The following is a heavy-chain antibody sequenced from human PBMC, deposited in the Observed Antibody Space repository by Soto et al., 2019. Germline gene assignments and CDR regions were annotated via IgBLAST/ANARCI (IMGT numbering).Heavy chain of an antibody. D-gene: IGHD5-12*01. CDR1: GFTFSDHY. Sequence: EVQLVESGGGLVQPGGSLRLSCAASGFTFSDHYMDWVRQAPGKGLEWVGRTRNKANSYTTEYAASVKGRFTISRDDSKNSLYLQMNSLKTEDTAVYYCRVAPGGDMDVWGQGTTVTVSS. CDR2: TRNKANSYTT. CDR3: RVAPGGDMDV. V-gene: IGHV3-72*01. J-gene: IGHJ6*02.